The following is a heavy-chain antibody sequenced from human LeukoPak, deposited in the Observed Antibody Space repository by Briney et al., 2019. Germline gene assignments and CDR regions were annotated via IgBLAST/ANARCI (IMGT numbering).Heavy chain of an antibody. CDR3: AKDTGLVRGVHGMDV. CDR2: ISWNSGSI. J-gene: IGHJ6*02. D-gene: IGHD3-10*01. Sequence: GRSLRLSCAASGFTFDDFAMTWVRQAPGTGLEGVSGISWNSGSIGYADSVKGRFTISTDNAKNSLYLQINSLRAEDTALYYCAKDTGLVRGVHGMDVWGQGTTVTVSS. V-gene: IGHV3-9*01. CDR1: GFTFDDFA.